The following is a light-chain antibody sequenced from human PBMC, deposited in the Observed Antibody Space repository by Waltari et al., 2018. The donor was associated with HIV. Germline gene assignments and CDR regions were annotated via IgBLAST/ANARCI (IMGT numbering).Light chain of an antibody. Sequence: QSALTQPPSASGSPGQSVTISCTGTSSDVGGYTPVSWYQQHPVKAPKFIIYEVSKRPSGVPDRFSGSKSGNTASLTVSGLQAEDEADYYCSSYAGSNWVFGGGTKLTVL. CDR2: EVS. J-gene: IGLJ3*02. CDR3: SSYAGSNWV. V-gene: IGLV2-8*01. CDR1: SSDVGGYTP.